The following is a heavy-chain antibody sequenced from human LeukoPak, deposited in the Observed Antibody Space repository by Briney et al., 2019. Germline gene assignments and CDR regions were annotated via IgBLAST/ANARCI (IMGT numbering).Heavy chain of an antibody. CDR3: ARDPVAGTNYYYYYMDV. V-gene: IGHV3-30*04. J-gene: IGHJ6*03. Sequence: PGGSLRLSCAASGFTFSSYALHWVRQAPGKGLEWVAIISYDGSNKYYADSVKGRFTISRDNSKNTLYLQMNSLRAEDTAVYYCARDPVAGTNYYYYYMDVWGKGTTVTVSS. CDR2: ISYDGSNK. CDR1: GFTFSSYA. D-gene: IGHD6-19*01.